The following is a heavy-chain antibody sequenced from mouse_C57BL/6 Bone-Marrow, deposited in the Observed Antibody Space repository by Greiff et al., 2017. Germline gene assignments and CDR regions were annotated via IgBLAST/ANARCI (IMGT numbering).Heavy chain of an antibody. CDR3: ARAVKWAGLAY. CDR1: GYTFTSYW. Sequence: VQLQQPGAELVMPGASVKLSCKASGYTFTSYWIPWVKQRPGQGLEWIGDIDPSDSNTNYNEKFKGKSTLTVDKSSSTAYMQLSSLTSEDSAVYYCARAVKWAGLAYWGQGTLVTVSA. J-gene: IGHJ3*01. V-gene: IGHV1-69*01. D-gene: IGHD1-3*01. CDR2: IDPSDSNT.